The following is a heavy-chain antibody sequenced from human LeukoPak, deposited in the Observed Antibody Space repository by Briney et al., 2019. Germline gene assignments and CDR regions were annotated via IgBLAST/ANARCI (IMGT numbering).Heavy chain of an antibody. CDR3: ARRVGGWHNRYYYYYYYMDV. J-gene: IGHJ6*03. V-gene: IGHV4-31*03. CDR2: IYYSGST. D-gene: IGHD1-14*01. CDR1: GVSISSGGYY. Sequence: ASETLSLTCTVSGVSISSGGYYWSWIRQHPGKGLEWIGYIYYSGSTYYNPSLKSRVTISVYTSKNQFSLKLSSVTAADTAVYYCARRVGGWHNRYYYYYYYMDVWGKGTTVTVSS.